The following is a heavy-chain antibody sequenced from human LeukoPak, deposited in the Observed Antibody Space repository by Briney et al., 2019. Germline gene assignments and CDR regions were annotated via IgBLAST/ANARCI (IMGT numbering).Heavy chain of an antibody. J-gene: IGHJ4*02. D-gene: IGHD3-16*01. V-gene: IGHV4-39*01. CDR2: LDCSGST. CDR1: GGSISSSSYY. CDR3: ARSQDYYEFDY. Sequence: PSETLSLTCTVSGGSISSSSYYWGWIRQPPGKGLEWIGSLDCSGSTYYNPSLQSRVTRSVDTSKNQFSLRLSSVTAADTAVYYCARSQDYYEFDYWGQGSLVTVSS.